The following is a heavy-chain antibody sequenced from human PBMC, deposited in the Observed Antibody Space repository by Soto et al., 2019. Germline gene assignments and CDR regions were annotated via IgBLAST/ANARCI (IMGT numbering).Heavy chain of an antibody. CDR1: GFTFSSYS. V-gene: IGHV3-48*02. J-gene: IGHJ5*02. CDR2: ISSSSSTI. D-gene: IGHD1-26*01. Sequence: EVQLVESGGGLVQPGGSLRLSCAASGFTFSSYSMNWVRQAPGKGLEWVSYISSSSSTIYYADSVKGRFTISRDNAKNSLDLQMNSLRDEHTAVYYCAREGGNLNWFDPWGQGTLVTVSS. CDR3: AREGGNLNWFDP.